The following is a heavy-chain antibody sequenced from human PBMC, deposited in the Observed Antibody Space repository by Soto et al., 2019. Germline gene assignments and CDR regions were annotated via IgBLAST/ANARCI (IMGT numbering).Heavy chain of an antibody. D-gene: IGHD3-16*01. CDR3: ARGDRDFDY. V-gene: IGHV3-33*01. CDR2: MWYDEIKK. J-gene: IGHJ4*02. Sequence: GGSLRLSGAACGFTFNTYFIHWVRQAPCKGLEWVALMWYDEIKKYYGDSVRGRFTISRDNSWDALYLQMNSLRSEDTAVYYCARGDRDFDYFGQRTLVTVSS. CDR1: GFTFNTYF.